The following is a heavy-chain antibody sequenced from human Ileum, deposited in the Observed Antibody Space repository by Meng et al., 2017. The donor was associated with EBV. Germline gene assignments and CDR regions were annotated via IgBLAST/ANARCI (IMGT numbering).Heavy chain of an antibody. J-gene: IGHJ4*02. Sequence: HVQLQGSGPGLWKLSGTLSLTCAVSGDSVSGSDWWSWVRQPPGKGLEWIGEVYHDGATNYHPSLKSRVTISLDKSKNEVNLHLNSLTAADTAVYFCARSSPIVRGLDYWGQGTLVTVSS. CDR3: ARSSPIVRGLDY. CDR1: GDSVSGSDW. CDR2: VYHDGAT. V-gene: IGHV4-4*02. D-gene: IGHD3-10*01.